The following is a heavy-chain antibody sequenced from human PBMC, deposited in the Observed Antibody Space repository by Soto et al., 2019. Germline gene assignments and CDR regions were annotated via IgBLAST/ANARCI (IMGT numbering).Heavy chain of an antibody. V-gene: IGHV1-18*01. CDR1: GYSFTDFG. D-gene: IGHD3-9*01. J-gene: IGHJ4*02. CDR3: ARGPDILTGWKFEF. CDR2: ISAYNGNR. Sequence: QAQLVQSGSEVKKPGASVKVSCKASGYSFTDFGVNWVRQAPGQGLEWLGWISAYNGNRVYAQSFQGRHTVTTDTTRDTSYLELTNLRSDDTAIYYCARGPDILTGWKFEFWGQGTLVTVSS.